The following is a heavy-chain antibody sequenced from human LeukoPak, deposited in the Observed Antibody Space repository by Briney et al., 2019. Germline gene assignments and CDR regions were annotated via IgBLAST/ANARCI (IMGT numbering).Heavy chain of an antibody. CDR1: GLTFSTYA. J-gene: IGHJ4*02. D-gene: IGHD1-26*01. Sequence: GGSLRLSCAASGLTFSTYAMNWVRQAPGKGLERVSAISAIGGSSHYADSVRGRFTISRDNSKNTLYLEMNSLRAEDSAVYYCASQGGSYSGLFNYWGQGTLVSVSS. CDR3: ASQGGSYSGLFNY. V-gene: IGHV3-23*01. CDR2: ISAIGGSS.